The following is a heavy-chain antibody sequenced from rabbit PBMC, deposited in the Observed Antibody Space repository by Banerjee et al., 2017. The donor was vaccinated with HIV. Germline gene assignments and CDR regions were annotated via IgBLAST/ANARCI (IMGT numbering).Heavy chain of an antibody. Sequence: QEQLVESGGGLVQPEGSLTLTCAASGFSFSSSYYMCWVRQATGKGLEWIACTAVGSGSISYYASWAKGRFTISKTSSTTVTLQMTSLTAADTATYFCTRDLYAGDTAYNYALWGPGTLVTVS. V-gene: IGHV1S45*01. CDR2: TAVGSGSIS. CDR3: TRDLYAGDTAYNYAL. CDR1: GFSFSSSYY. D-gene: IGHD4-2*01. J-gene: IGHJ3*01.